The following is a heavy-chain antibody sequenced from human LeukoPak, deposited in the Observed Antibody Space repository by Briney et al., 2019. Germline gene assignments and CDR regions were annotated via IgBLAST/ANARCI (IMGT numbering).Heavy chain of an antibody. CDR2: VSYSGST. Sequence: SETLSLTCTVSGGSISSYYWSWVRQPPGKGLEWIGYVSYSGSTDYNPSLKSRVIISIDTSKNQFSLRLSSVTAADAAVYYCARENDRYGRIDYWGQGTQVTVSS. D-gene: IGHD5-18*01. CDR1: GGSISSYY. CDR3: ARENDRYGRIDY. V-gene: IGHV4-59*01. J-gene: IGHJ4*02.